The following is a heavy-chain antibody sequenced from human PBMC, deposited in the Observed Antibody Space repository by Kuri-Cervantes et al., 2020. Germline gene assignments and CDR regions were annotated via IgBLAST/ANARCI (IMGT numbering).Heavy chain of an antibody. CDR1: GFTFSTYA. CDR2: ISNSVDNT. J-gene: IGHJ5*02. CDR3: ARDLSYYDSSGLFDP. D-gene: IGHD3-22*01. Sequence: GESLKISCAASGFTFSTYAMTWVRQAPGKGLEWVSAISNSVDNTYYADSVKGRFTISRDNSKNTLYLQMNSLRAEDTAVYYCARDLSYYDSSGLFDPWGQGTLVTVSS. V-gene: IGHV3-23*01.